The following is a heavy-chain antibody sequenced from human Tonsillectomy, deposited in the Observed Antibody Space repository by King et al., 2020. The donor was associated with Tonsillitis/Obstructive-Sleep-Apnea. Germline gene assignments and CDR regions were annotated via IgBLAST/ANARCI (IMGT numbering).Heavy chain of an antibody. J-gene: IGHJ4*02. V-gene: IGHV3-30*01. D-gene: IGHD6-6*01. CDR2: ISYDGTNK. Sequence: VQLVESGGGVVQPGRSLRLSCAASGFTFSSYPMHWVRQAPGKGLEGVAVISYDGTNKYYADSVKGRFTISRDNSKNKLNLQMNSLRAEDTAVYYCSRGGGRSSSSRYYFDYWGQGTLVTVSS. CDR1: GFTFSSYP. CDR3: SRGGGRSSSSRYYFDY.